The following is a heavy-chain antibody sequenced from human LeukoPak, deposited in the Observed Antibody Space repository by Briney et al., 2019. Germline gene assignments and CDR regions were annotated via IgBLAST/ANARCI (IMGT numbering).Heavy chain of an antibody. D-gene: IGHD4-17*01. J-gene: IGHJ4*02. CDR1: GFTFSSYE. V-gene: IGHV3-48*03. CDR2: ISNSGSAI. Sequence: GGSLRLSCAASGFTFSSYEMNWVRQAPGKGQEWVSYISNSGSAIYYADSVKGRITISRDNAKNSLSLQMNSLRAEDTAVYYCAREGYRDSSDYWGQGTLVTVSS. CDR3: AREGYRDSSDY.